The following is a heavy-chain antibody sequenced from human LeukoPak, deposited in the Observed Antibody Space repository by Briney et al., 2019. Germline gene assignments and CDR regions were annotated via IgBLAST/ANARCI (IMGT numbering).Heavy chain of an antibody. D-gene: IGHD3-10*01. Sequence: ASVKVSCKASGYTFTSYGISWVRQAPGQGLEWMGGIIPIFGTANYAQKFQGRVTITADESTSTAYMELSSLRSEDTAVYYCARADGSGSYTVDYWGQGTLVTVSS. J-gene: IGHJ4*02. CDR1: GYTFTSYG. CDR3: ARADGSGSYTVDY. V-gene: IGHV1-69*13. CDR2: IIPIFGTA.